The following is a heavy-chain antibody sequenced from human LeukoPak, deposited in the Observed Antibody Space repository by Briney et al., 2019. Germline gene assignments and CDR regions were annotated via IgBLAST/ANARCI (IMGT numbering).Heavy chain of an antibody. CDR2: ISWNSGSI. D-gene: IGHD3-22*01. Sequence: GGSLRLSCAASGFTFDDHAMHWVRQAPGKGLEWVSGISWNSGSIGYADSVKGRFTISRDNAKNSLYLQMNSLRAEDTALYYCAKDGDSSGYYRYYFDYWGQGTLVTVSS. CDR1: GFTFDDHA. V-gene: IGHV3-9*01. CDR3: AKDGDSSGYYRYYFDY. J-gene: IGHJ4*02.